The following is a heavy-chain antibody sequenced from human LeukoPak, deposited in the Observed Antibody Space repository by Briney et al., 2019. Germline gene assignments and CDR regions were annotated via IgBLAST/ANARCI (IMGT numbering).Heavy chain of an antibody. V-gene: IGHV4-61*02. CDR1: GGSISSGSYY. J-gene: IGHJ4*02. D-gene: IGHD3-22*01. CDR3: ARDSYYYDSSGYSEYYFDY. Sequence: SSQTLSLTCTVSGGSISSGSYYWSWIRQPAGKGLEWIGRISTSGSTNYNPSLKSRVTKSVDTSKNQFSLKLSSVTAADTAVYYCARDSYYYDSSGYSEYYFDYWGQGTLVTVSS. CDR2: ISTSGST.